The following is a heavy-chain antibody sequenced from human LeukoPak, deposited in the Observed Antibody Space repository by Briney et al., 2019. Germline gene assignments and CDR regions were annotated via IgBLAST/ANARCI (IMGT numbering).Heavy chain of an antibody. CDR2: ISSSSSTI. CDR3: ARESVDNWFDP. CDR1: GFTFSSYS. J-gene: IGHJ5*02. Sequence: GGSLRLSCAASGFTFSSYSMNWVRQAPGKGLEWVSYISSSSSTIYYADSVKGRFTISRDNAKNLLYLQMNSLRAEDTAVYYCARESVDNWFDPWGQGTLVTVSS. V-gene: IGHV3-48*01.